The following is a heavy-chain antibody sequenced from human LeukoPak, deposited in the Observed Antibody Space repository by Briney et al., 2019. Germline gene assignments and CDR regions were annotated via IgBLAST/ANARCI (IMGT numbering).Heavy chain of an antibody. CDR3: ANDQEGYHRPIEY. CDR2: ISAGGGTT. D-gene: IGHD5-24*01. CDR1: GLTFNIYD. V-gene: IGHV3-23*01. Sequence: AGGSLSLSCAASGLTFNIYDMHWVRQAPGKGLEWVSVISAGGGTTDYADSVRGRFTISRDNSKNTLFLQMNSLRAEDTAIYYCANDQEGYHRPIEYWGQGTLVTVSS. J-gene: IGHJ4*02.